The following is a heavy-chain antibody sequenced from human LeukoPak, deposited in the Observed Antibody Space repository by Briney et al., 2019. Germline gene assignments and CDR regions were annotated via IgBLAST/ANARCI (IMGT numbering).Heavy chain of an antibody. V-gene: IGHV1-46*01. CDR3: ARVTGTTLKFDY. D-gene: IGHD1-7*01. J-gene: IGHJ4*02. CDR2: INPSAGST. CDR1: GYTFTSYY. Sequence: GASVKVSCKASGYTFTSYYMHWARHATGQGLEWMGIINPSAGSTSYAQKFQGRVTMTRDTSTSTVYMELSSLRSEDTAVYYCARVTGTTLKFDYWGQGTLVTVSS.